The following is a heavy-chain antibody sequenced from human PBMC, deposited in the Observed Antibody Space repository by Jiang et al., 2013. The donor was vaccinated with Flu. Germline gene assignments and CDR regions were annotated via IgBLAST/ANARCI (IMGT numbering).Heavy chain of an antibody. D-gene: IGHD6-19*01. CDR3: ARDEGAVAGRFPGDY. CDR2: ISAYNGNT. Sequence: GYTFTSYGISWVRQAPGQGLEWMGWISAYNGNTNYAQKLQGRVTMTTDTSTSTAYMELRSLRSDDTAVYYCARDEGAVAGRFPGDYWGQGTLVTVSS. V-gene: IGHV1-18*01. J-gene: IGHJ4*02. CDR1: GYTFTSYG.